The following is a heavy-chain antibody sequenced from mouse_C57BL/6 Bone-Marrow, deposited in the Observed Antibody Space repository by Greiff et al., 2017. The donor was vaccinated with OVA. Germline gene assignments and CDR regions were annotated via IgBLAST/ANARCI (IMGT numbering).Heavy chain of an antibody. V-gene: IGHV1-22*01. CDR1: GYTFTDYN. J-gene: IGHJ2*01. CDR3: ARKDYYGSSYPFDY. CDR2: INPNNGGT. Sequence: VQLKQSGPELVKPGASVKMSCKASGYTFTDYNMHWVKQSHGKSLEWIGYINPNNGGTSYNQKFKGKATLTVNKSSSTAYMELRSLTSEDSAVYYCARKDYYGSSYPFDYWGQGTTLTVSS. D-gene: IGHD1-1*01.